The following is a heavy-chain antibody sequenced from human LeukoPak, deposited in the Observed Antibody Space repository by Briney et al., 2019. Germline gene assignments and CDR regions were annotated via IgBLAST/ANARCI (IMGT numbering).Heavy chain of an antibody. Sequence: PGGSLRLSCATSGFSFGNFWMGWVRQAPGKGLEWVANMNPDGSQRNYVGSVKGRFTISRDSANNSVYLQMNSLRAEDTAFYYCARDSPRGRFDSWGQGTLVTVSS. CDR3: ARDSPRGRFDS. J-gene: IGHJ4*02. CDR2: MNPDGSQR. CDR1: GFSFGNFW. V-gene: IGHV3-7*01.